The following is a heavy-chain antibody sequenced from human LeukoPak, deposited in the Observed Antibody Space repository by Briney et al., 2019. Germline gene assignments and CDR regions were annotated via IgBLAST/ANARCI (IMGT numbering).Heavy chain of an antibody. CDR1: GFTFDDYA. D-gene: IGHD3-22*01. J-gene: IGHJ3*02. V-gene: IGHV3-9*01. CDR2: ISWNSGSI. Sequence: GGSLRLSCAASGFTFDDYAMHWVRQAPGKGVEWVSGISWNSGSIGYADSVRGGFTISRDNAKNSLYLQMNSLGAEHTAFYYCASDRRSDSSGYAFDIWGQGTMVTVSS. CDR3: ASDRRSDSSGYAFDI.